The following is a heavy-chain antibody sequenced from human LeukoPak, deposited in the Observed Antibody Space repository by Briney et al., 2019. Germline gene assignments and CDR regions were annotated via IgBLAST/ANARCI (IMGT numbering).Heavy chain of an antibody. CDR2: IYYSGST. D-gene: IGHD3-9*01. Sequence: SETLSLTCTVSGGSISSYYWSWIRQPPGKGLEWIGYIYYSGSTNYNPSLKSRVTISVDTSKNQFSLKLSSVTAADTAVYYCARGTAPYYDILTGYYNVWWYFDLWGRGTLVTVSS. CDR1: GGSISSYY. V-gene: IGHV4-59*08. J-gene: IGHJ2*01. CDR3: ARGTAPYYDILTGYYNVWWYFDL.